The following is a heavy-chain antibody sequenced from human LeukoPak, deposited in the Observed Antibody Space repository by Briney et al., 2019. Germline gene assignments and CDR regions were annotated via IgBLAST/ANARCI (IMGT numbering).Heavy chain of an antibody. D-gene: IGHD3-10*01. V-gene: IGHV3-13*01. J-gene: IGHJ4*02. CDR1: GFTFSSYD. Sequence: PGGSLRLSCAASGFTFSSYDMHWVRQATGKGLEWVSAIGTAGDTYYPGSVKGRFTISRENAKNSLYLQMNSLRAEDTAVYCCARGATVNSFDYWGQGTLVTVSS. CDR2: IGTAGDT. CDR3: ARGATVNSFDY.